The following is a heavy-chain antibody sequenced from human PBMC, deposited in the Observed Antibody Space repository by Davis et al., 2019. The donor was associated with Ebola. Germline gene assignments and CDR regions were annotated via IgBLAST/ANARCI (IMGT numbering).Heavy chain of an antibody. CDR3: ARGNRPDYGGHSDS. J-gene: IGHJ5*01. Sequence: LRLSCTVSGGSINSGGKYWNWLRQHPGKGLEWIGYIHYSGRTYYNPSLKSRVAISVDTSKNQFSLKLTSVTAADTAVYYCARGNRPDYGGHSDSWGQGSLVTVSS. D-gene: IGHD4-23*01. CDR1: GGSINSGGKY. V-gene: IGHV4-31*03. CDR2: IHYSGRT.